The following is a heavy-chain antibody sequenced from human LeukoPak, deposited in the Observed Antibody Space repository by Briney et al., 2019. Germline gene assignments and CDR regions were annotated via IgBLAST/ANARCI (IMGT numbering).Heavy chain of an antibody. CDR3: ARRYGTRGGDLFDY. V-gene: IGHV4-38-2*01. CDR2: IYHSGST. CDR1: GYSISSGYY. Sequence: SETLSLTCAVSGYSISSGYYWGWIRQPPGKGLEWIGSIYHSGSTYYNPSLKSRVTISVDTSKNQFSLKLSSVTAADTVVYYCARRYGTRGGDLFDYWGQGTLVTVSS. J-gene: IGHJ4*02. D-gene: IGHD3-16*01.